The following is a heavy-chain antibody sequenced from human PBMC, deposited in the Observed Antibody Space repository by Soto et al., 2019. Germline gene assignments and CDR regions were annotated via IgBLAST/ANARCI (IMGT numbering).Heavy chain of an antibody. Sequence: GGSLRLSCAASGFTFSGSAMHWVRQASGKGLEWVGRIRSKANSYATAYAALVKGRFTISRDDSKNTAYLQMNSLKTEDTAVYYCFVVAGPREVDYWGQGTLVTVSS. CDR3: FVVAGPREVDY. CDR1: GFTFSGSA. V-gene: IGHV3-73*01. D-gene: IGHD6-19*01. J-gene: IGHJ4*02. CDR2: IRSKANSYAT.